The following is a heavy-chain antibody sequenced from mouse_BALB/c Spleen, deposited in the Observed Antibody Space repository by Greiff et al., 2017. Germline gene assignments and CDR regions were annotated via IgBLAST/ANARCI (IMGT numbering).Heavy chain of an antibody. CDR1: GFTFSSYT. CDR2: ISSGGSYT. J-gene: IGHJ2*01. D-gene: IGHD2-3*01. V-gene: IGHV5-6-4*01. CDR3: TRAYAGYYAFDY. Sequence: EVMLVESGGGLVKPGGSLKLSCAASGFTFSSYTMSWVRQTPEKRLEWVATISSGGSYTYYPDSVKGRFTISRDNAKNTLYLQMSSLKSEDTAIYYCTRAYAGYYAFDYWGQGTTLTVSS.